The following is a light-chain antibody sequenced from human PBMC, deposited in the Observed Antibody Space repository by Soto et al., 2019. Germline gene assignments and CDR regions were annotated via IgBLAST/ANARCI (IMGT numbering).Light chain of an antibody. CDR3: QQYNNWPGT. V-gene: IGKV3-15*01. J-gene: IGKJ1*01. CDR1: QSVRSS. CDR2: DAS. Sequence: VMTQSPATLSVSPGERATLSCWASQSVRSSLAWYQQKPGQAPRLLIYDASARATDIPARFSGSGSGTEFTLTISSLQSEDSAVYYCQQYNNWPGTFGQGTKVDIK.